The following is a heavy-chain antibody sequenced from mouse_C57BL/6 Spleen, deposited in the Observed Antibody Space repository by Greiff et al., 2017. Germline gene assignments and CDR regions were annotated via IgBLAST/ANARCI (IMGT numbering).Heavy chain of an antibody. D-gene: IGHD2-4*01. CDR1: GYTFTGYW. CDR2: ILPGSGSP. V-gene: IGHV1-9*01. Sequence: QVQLQQSGAELMKPGASVKLSCKATGYTFTGYWIEWVKQRPGHGLEWIGEILPGSGSPNYNEKFKGKATFTEDTSSNTAYMPLSSLTTDDSAIYYCVRSYEYDEGPYYFAMDYWGQGTSVTVSS. J-gene: IGHJ4*01. CDR3: VRSYEYDEGPYYFAMDY.